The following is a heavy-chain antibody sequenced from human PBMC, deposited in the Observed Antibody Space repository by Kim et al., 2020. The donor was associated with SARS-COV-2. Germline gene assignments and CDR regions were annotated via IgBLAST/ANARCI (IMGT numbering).Heavy chain of an antibody. Sequence: SETLSLTCTVSGGSISSSSYYWGWIRQPPGKGLEWIGSIYYSGSTYYNPSLKSRVTISVDTSKNQFSLKLSSVTAADTAVYYCARDRVPVVATIFDYWGQGTLVTVSS. CDR3: ARDRVPVVATIFDY. CDR2: IYYSGST. J-gene: IGHJ4*02. D-gene: IGHD5-12*01. V-gene: IGHV4-39*07. CDR1: GGSISSSSYY.